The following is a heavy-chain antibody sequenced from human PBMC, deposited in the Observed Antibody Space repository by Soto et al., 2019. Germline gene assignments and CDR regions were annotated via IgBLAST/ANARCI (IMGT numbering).Heavy chain of an antibody. V-gene: IGHV3-30-3*01. J-gene: IGHJ6*02. CDR2: ISYDGTNT. Sequence: GRSLRLSCAASGFTCGAYAGHWVRKAPGKGLEWVAVISYDGTNTYYADSVKGRFTISRDNSKNTLYLQMNSLRPEDTAVYYCARDIYYYGSGKYYYYYYGVDVWGQGTTVTVSS. CDR1: GFTCGAYA. CDR3: ARDIYYYGSGKYYYYYYGVDV. D-gene: IGHD3-10*01.